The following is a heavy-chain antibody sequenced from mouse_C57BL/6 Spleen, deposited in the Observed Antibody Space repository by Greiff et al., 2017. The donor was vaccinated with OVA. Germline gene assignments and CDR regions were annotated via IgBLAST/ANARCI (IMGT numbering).Heavy chain of an antibody. CDR3: ARYGSWFAY. D-gene: IGHD2-2*01. Sequence: VQLQQSGPELVKPGASVKISCKASGYTFTDYYMNWVQQSHGKSLEWIGDINPNNGGTSYNQKFKGKATLTVDKSSSTAYMELRSLTSEDSAVCYCARYGSWFAYWGQGTLVTVSA. V-gene: IGHV1-26*01. J-gene: IGHJ3*01. CDR2: INPNNGGT. CDR1: GYTFTDYY.